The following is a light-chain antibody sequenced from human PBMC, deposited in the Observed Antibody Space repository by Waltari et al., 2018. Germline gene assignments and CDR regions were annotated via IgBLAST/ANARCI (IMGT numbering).Light chain of an antibody. CDR1: SGSVSSTSY. CDR3: SLYMGSGIWV. J-gene: IGLJ3*02. V-gene: IGLV8-61*01. CDR2: KGY. Sequence: QTVVTQEPSLSVSPGGTVTLTCALSSGSVSSTSYATWYQQTPGQPPRTLIYKGYSRSSGVPDRCSGSIFGNKAVLTITGAQADDECDYYCSLYMGSGIWVFGGGTKLTVL.